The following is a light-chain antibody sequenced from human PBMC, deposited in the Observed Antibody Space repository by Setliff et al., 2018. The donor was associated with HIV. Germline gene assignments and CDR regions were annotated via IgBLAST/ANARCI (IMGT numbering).Light chain of an antibody. Sequence: SYELTQPPSVSVAAGKTARITCGGDNVGTKSVHWYQQKPGQAPVVVVYDDSDRPSGIPERISGSNSGHTATLTINRVEVGDEADYYCQVWDSSSDQYVFGSGTKVTVL. CDR3: QVWDSSSDQYV. CDR1: NVGTKS. J-gene: IGLJ1*01. V-gene: IGLV3-21*03. CDR2: DDS.